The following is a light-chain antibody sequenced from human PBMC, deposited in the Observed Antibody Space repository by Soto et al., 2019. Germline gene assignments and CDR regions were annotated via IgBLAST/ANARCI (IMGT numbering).Light chain of an antibody. J-gene: IGLJ2*01. CDR2: AVS. CDR3: CSYTSLSTVV. CDR1: SSDVGGYNH. Sequence: QSVLTQPASVSGSPGQSITIACTGTSSDVGGYNHVSWYQHSPGKAPKLILFAVSDRPSGVSHRFSGSKSGNTASLTISGLQAEDEADYYCCSYTSLSTVVFGGGTKVTVL. V-gene: IGLV2-14*01.